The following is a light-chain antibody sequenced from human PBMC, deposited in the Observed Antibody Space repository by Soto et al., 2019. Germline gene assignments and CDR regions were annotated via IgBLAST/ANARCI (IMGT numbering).Light chain of an antibody. CDR1: QSVSSSY. V-gene: IGKV3-20*01. J-gene: IGKJ1*01. CDR2: SAS. CDR3: QQDGSAPRSWT. Sequence: EIVLTQSPGTLSLSPGERATLSCRASQSVSSSYLAWYQQKPGQAPRLLIFSASSRATGIPDRFSGSGFGTDFTLTISRLEPEAFAVYCCQQDGSAPRSWTFGQGTKVEIK.